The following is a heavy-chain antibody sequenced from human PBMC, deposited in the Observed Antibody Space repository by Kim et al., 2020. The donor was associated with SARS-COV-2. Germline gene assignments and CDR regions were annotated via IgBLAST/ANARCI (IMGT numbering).Heavy chain of an antibody. J-gene: IGHJ3*02. CDR2: ISYDGSNK. CDR3: AREGMIVVVDFGLFDI. CDR1: GFTFSSYA. D-gene: IGHD3-22*01. V-gene: IGHV3-30*04. Sequence: GGSLRLSCAASGFTFSSYAMHWVRQAPGKGLEWVAFISYDGSNKYYADSVKGRFTISRDNSKNTLYLQMNSLRAEDTAVYYCAREGMIVVVDFGLFDIWGQGTMVTVSS.